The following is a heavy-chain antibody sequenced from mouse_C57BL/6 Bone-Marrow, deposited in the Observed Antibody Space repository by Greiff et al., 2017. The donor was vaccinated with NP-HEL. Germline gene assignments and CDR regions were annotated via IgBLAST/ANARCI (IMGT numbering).Heavy chain of an antibody. Sequence: QVQLQQSGAELVKPGASVKMSCKASGYTFTTYPIEWVKQNHGKSLEWIGNFHPYNDDTEYNEKLKNKATLTVEKSSSTVYVELSRLTSDASSVNYCARGGNYWYYFDYWCQGTTLTVSS. J-gene: IGHJ2*01. CDR1: GYTFTTYP. V-gene: IGHV1-47*01. CDR3: ARGGNYWYYFDY. D-gene: IGHD2-1*01. CDR2: FHPYNDDT.